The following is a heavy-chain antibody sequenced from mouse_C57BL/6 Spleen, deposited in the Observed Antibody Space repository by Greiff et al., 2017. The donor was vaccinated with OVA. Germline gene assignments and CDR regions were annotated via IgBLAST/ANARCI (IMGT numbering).Heavy chain of an antibody. CDR3: TRVTGTRGYFDY. J-gene: IGHJ2*01. V-gene: IGHV5-9-1*02. CDR2: ISSGGDYI. CDR1: GFTFSSYA. Sequence: EVHLVESGEGLVKPGGSLKLSCAASGFTFSSYAMSWVRQTPEKRLEWVAYISSGGDYIYYADTVKGRFTISRDNARNTLYLQMSSLKSEDTAMYYCTRVTGTRGYFDYWGQGTTLTVSS. D-gene: IGHD4-1*01.